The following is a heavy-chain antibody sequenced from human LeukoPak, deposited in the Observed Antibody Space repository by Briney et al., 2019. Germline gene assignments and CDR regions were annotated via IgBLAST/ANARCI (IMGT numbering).Heavy chain of an antibody. CDR2: IYSGCST. Sequence: GGSLRLSCAASGFTVSSNYMSWVRQAPGKGLEWVSVIYSGCSTYYADSVKGRFTISRDNSKNTLYLQMNSLRAEDTAVYYCAREFSSSWYDYWGQGTLVTVSS. V-gene: IGHV3-66*01. CDR1: GFTVSSNY. CDR3: AREFSSSWYDY. D-gene: IGHD6-13*01. J-gene: IGHJ4*02.